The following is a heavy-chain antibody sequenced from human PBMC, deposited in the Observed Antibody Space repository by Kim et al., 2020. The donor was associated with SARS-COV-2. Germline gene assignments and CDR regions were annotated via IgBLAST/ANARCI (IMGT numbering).Heavy chain of an antibody. D-gene: IGHD2-8*01. CDR3: TRDWILLMDLFDY. J-gene: IGHJ4*02. V-gene: IGHV3-49*02. Sequence: YAASVKGRFTISRNDSKSIAYLQMNSLKTEDTAVYYCTRDWILLMDLFDYWGQGTLVTVSS.